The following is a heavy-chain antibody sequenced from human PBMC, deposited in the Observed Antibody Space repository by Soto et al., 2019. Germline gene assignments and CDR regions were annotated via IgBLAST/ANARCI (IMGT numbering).Heavy chain of an antibody. CDR1: SAPVSSSTYT. CDR2: IYYSGST. V-gene: IGHV4-39*01. CDR3: ARLHGYCISSSCHGHYAMDV. J-gene: IGHJ6*02. Sequence: SETLSLTCTVSSAPVSSSTYTWAWIRQPPGKGLEWIGSIYYSGSTYYNPSLNSRVTVSVDTSKNQFSLKVTSVTAADTAVYYCARLHGYCISSSCHGHYAMDVWGQGTTVT. D-gene: IGHD2-2*01.